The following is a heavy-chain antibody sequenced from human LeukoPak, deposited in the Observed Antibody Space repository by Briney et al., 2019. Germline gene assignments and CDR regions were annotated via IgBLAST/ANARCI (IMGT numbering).Heavy chain of an antibody. Sequence: SETLSLTCGVSGGSIDITNYWSWVRQAPGKGLEWIGEISHDGITDYRPSLRSRVAMSFDRANNQFSLSLTSVTAADTAVYYCTRENRPFCPFAFWGQGVLVTVSS. CDR3: TRENRPFCPFAF. CDR2: ISHDGIT. J-gene: IGHJ4*02. V-gene: IGHV4-4*02. CDR1: GGSIDITNY. D-gene: IGHD2/OR15-2a*01.